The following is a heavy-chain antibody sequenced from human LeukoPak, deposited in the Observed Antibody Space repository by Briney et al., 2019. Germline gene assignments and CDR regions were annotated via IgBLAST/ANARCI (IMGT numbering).Heavy chain of an antibody. Sequence: GGSLRLSCAASGFTFSDYYMSWIRQAPGKGLEWVSYISSSGSTIYYADSVKGRFTISRDNAKNSLYLQMNRLRAEGTAVYYCARGRGLWSGRTYYYYGMDVWGQGTTVTVSS. CDR1: GFTFSDYY. J-gene: IGHJ6*02. CDR3: ARGRGLWSGRTYYYYGMDV. D-gene: IGHD3-3*01. CDR2: ISSSGSTI. V-gene: IGHV3-11*01.